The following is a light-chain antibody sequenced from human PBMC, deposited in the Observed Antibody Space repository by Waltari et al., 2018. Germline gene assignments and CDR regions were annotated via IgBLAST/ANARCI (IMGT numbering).Light chain of an antibody. CDR2: EVS. J-gene: IGLJ2*01. CDR3: CSYTRSNYVT. V-gene: IGLV2-23*02. Sequence: QSALTQPASVSGSPGQSITISCTRTSSDVGSYTLVSWYQQYPGKAPNVVVYEVSKRRAGVSNGFSGAKSGNTAALTISGLQAEDEADYYCCSYTRSNYVTFGGGTKVTVL. CDR1: SSDVGSYTL.